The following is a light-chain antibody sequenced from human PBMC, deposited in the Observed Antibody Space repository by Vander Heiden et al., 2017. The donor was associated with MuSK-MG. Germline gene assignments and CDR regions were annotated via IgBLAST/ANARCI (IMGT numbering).Light chain of an antibody. V-gene: IGLV2-14*03. CDR1: SSDVGAYNY. Sequence: SPLPSPAYGSGSPGRSITISCTGTSSDVGAYNYVSWYQQHPGKAPKVVIYDVSKRPSGVSYRFSGSKSGNTASLTISGLQAEDEADYYCSSFTSRDTVVFGGGTKLTVL. J-gene: IGLJ3*02. CDR2: DVS. CDR3: SSFTSRDTVV.